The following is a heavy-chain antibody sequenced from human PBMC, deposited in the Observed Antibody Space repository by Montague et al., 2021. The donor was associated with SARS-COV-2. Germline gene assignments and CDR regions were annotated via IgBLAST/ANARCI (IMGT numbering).Heavy chain of an antibody. V-gene: IGHV2-5*02. CDR2: IYWDDDK. CDR3: AHRRGPPDAPGWFDP. CDR1: GFSFSTSGEG. D-gene: IGHD2-2*01. Sequence: PALVKPTQTLTLTCTFSGFSFSTSGEGLGWIRQLPGKALEWLALIYWDDDKRYSPSLKSRLTITKDTSKNQVVLTMTNMDPVDTATYYCAHRRGPPDAPGWFDPWGQGTLVTVSS. J-gene: IGHJ5*02.